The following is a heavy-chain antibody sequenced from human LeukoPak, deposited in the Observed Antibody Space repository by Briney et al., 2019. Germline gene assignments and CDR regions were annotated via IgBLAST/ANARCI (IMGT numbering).Heavy chain of an antibody. Sequence: GPSLRLTGAAAGFTLSDYYSSWIRQATRKGLEWVSYISSSGSTIYYADSVKGRFTISRDNAKNSLYLQMNSLRAEDTAVYYCARVIVVVVAATLSRWFDPWGQGTLVTVSS. CDR1: GFTLSDYY. V-gene: IGHV3-11*01. CDR2: ISSSGSTI. CDR3: ARVIVVVVAATLSRWFDP. J-gene: IGHJ5*02. D-gene: IGHD2-15*01.